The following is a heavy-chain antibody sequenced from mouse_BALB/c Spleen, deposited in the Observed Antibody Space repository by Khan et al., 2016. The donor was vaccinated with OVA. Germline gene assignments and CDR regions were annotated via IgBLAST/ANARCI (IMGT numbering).Heavy chain of an antibody. CDR1: GYSITSEYA. V-gene: IGHV3-2*02. D-gene: IGHD2-4*01. CDR2: ISYSGNT. CDR3: ARKDYYDYDPFPY. Sequence: QLEESGPGLVKPSQSLSLTCTVTGYSITSEYAWNWIRQFPGNKLEWMGYISYSGNTRYNPSLNSRISITRDTSKNQFFLQLNSVTTEDTATYYCARKDYYDYDPFPYWGQGTLVTVSA. J-gene: IGHJ3*01.